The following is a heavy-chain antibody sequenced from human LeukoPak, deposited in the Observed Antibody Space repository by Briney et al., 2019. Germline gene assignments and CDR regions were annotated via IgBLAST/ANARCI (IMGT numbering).Heavy chain of an antibody. Sequence: PSETLSLTCTVSGGSISSSSYYWGWIRQPPGKGLEWIGSIYYSGSTYYNPSLKSRVTISVDTSKNQFSLKLSSVTAADTAVYYCARGGRRITMVRGVIGYFDYWGQGTLVTVSS. J-gene: IGHJ4*02. V-gene: IGHV4-39*01. CDR1: GGSISSSSYY. D-gene: IGHD3-10*01. CDR2: IYYSGST. CDR3: ARGGRRITMVRGVIGYFDY.